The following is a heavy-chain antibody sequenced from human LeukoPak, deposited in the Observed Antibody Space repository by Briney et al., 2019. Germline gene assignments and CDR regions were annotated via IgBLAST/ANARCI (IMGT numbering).Heavy chain of an antibody. CDR2: IYTSGST. D-gene: IGHD3-22*01. J-gene: IGHJ4*02. Sequence: PSETLSLTCTVSGGSISSYYWSWIRQPAGKGLEWIGRIYTSGSTNYNPSLNSPLTMSVDTSNTQFSLKLSSVTAADTAVYYCARDGDYYDSSGLDYWGQGTLVTVSS. CDR3: ARDGDYYDSSGLDY. CDR1: GGSISSYY. V-gene: IGHV4-4*07.